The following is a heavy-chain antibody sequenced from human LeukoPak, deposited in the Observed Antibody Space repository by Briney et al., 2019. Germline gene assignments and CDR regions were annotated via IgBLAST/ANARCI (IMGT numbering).Heavy chain of an antibody. CDR1: GFTFDDYA. Sequence: GGSLRLSCAASGFTFDDYAMHWVRQAPGKGLEWVSGISWNSGSIGYADSVKGRFTISRDNAKNSLYLQMNSLRAEDTAVYYCARDGGSYHTPFDYWGQGTLVTVSS. V-gene: IGHV3-9*01. CDR2: ISWNSGSI. J-gene: IGHJ4*02. D-gene: IGHD1-26*01. CDR3: ARDGGSYHTPFDY.